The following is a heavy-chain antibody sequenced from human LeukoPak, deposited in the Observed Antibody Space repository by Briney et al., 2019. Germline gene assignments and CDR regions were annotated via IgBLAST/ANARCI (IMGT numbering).Heavy chain of an antibody. Sequence: SETLSLTCTVSGGSLISYYWNWIRQPAGKGLEWIGRVYTNGGTNYNPSLKSRLTVSVDTSKNQFSLSLSSVTAADTAVYFCASGSDSIGYSGGGILDYWGQGILVTVSS. CDR2: VYTNGGT. CDR1: GGSLISYY. J-gene: IGHJ4*02. CDR3: ASGSDSIGYSGGGILDY. D-gene: IGHD6-19*01. V-gene: IGHV4-4*07.